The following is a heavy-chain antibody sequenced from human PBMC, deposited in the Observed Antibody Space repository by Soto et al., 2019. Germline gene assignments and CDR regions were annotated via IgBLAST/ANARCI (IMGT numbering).Heavy chain of an antibody. J-gene: IGHJ4*02. CDR1: GFTFSSYA. V-gene: IGHV3-23*01. CDR3: AKENGYSSSWFEFDY. Sequence: SLRLSCAASGFTFSSYAMSWVRQAPGKGLEWVSAISGSGGSTYYADSVKGRFTISRDNSKNTLYLQMSSLRAEDTAVYYCAKENGYSSSWFEFDYWGQGTLVTVPQ. CDR2: ISGSGGST. D-gene: IGHD6-13*01.